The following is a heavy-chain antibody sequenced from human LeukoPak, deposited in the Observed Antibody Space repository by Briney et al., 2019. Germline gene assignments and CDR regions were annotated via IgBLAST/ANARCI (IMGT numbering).Heavy chain of an antibody. CDR3: ARVGQVFLDPFDP. Sequence: AETLSLTCTVSGGSISSYYWSWVRQPPGKGLEWVGYIYYSGSTNYNPYLKSGVTISVDTYKNQFSLKLRSVTAADTAVYYCARVGQVFLDPFDPWGQGTMVTVSS. CDR1: GGSISSYY. D-gene: IGHD1-1*01. J-gene: IGHJ5*02. CDR2: IYYSGST. V-gene: IGHV4-59*01.